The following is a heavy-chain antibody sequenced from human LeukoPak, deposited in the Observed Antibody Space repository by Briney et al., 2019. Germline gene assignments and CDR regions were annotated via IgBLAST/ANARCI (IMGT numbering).Heavy chain of an antibody. V-gene: IGHV4-34*01. CDR1: SGSFSGYY. CDR3: ARGPYYYYMDV. J-gene: IGHJ6*03. CDR2: INHSGST. Sequence: PSETLSLTCAVYSGSFSGYYWSWIRQPPGKGLEWIGEINHSGSTNYNPSLKSRVTISVDTSKNQFSLKLSSVTAADTAVYYCARGPYYYYMDVWGKGTAVTVSS.